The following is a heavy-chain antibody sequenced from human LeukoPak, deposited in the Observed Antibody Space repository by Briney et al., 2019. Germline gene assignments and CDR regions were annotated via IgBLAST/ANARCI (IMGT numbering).Heavy chain of an antibody. D-gene: IGHD3-22*01. CDR3: ARGGYYAYNWFDP. CDR1: GYTFTGYY. V-gene: IGHV1-2*02. CDR2: INPNSGGT. J-gene: IGHJ5*02. Sequence: ASVKVSCKASGYTFTGYYMHWVRQAPGQGLEWMGWINPNSGGTNYAQKFQGRVTMTRDTSINTAYMELSRLRSDDTAVYYCARGGYYAYNWFDPWGQGTLVTVSS.